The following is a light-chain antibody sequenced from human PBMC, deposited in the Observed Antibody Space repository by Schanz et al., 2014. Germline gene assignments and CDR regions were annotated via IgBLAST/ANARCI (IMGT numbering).Light chain of an antibody. CDR2: DVN. CDR1: SSDIGGRAY. CDR3: SSHPAITTAVV. Sequence: QSALTQPASVSGSPGQSITISCTGTSSDIGGRAYVSWYQQRPGKAPQLILYDVNSRPSGVSNRFSGSKSGNTASLTISGLQAEDEADYHCSSHPAITTAVVFGGGTKLTVL. V-gene: IGLV2-14*01. J-gene: IGLJ2*01.